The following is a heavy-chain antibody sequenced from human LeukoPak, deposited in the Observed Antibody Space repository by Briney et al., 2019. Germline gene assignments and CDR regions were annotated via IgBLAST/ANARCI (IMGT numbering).Heavy chain of an antibody. CDR3: ARNGYDFRSGYHPSNWFDP. D-gene: IGHD3-3*01. CDR1: GGSISSYY. J-gene: IGHJ5*02. CDR2: IYYSGST. Sequence: PSETLSLTCTVSGGSISSYYWSWIRQPPGKGLEWIGYIYYSGSTNYNPSLKSRVTISVDTSKNQFSLKLSSVTAADTAVYYCARNGYDFRSGYHPSNWFDPWGQGTLVTVSS. V-gene: IGHV4-59*01.